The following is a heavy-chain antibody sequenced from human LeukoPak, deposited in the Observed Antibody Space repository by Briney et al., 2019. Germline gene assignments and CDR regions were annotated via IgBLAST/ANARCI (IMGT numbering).Heavy chain of an antibody. CDR1: RYTFTGYY. Sequence: ASVEVSCKASRYTFTGYYMHWVRQAPRRGLEGVGWINHNSGGTNYAQKFQGWVTMTRDTFISTAYMELSRLRSDDTAVYYCARDPGGPKSNPGLDYYYYYGMDVWGQGTTVTVSS. D-gene: IGHD3-16*01. CDR3: ARDPGGPKSNPGLDYYYYYGMDV. J-gene: IGHJ6*02. V-gene: IGHV1-2*04. CDR2: INHNSGGT.